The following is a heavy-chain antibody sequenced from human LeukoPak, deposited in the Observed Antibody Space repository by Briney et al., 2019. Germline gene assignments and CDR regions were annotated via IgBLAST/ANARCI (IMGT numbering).Heavy chain of an antibody. CDR3: ARGGCGGDCYSHAEYFQY. Sequence: PSETLSLTCAVYGGSFSGYYWSWIRQPPGKGLEWIGEINHSGSTSYNPSLKSRLTISVDTSKNQFSLKLSSVTAADTAVYYCARGGCGGDCYSHAEYFQYWGQDTLVSVSS. J-gene: IGHJ1*01. V-gene: IGHV4-34*01. CDR2: INHSGST. CDR1: GGSFSGYY. D-gene: IGHD2-21*02.